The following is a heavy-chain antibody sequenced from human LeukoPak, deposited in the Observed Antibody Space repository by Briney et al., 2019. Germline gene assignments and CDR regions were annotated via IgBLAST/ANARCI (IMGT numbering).Heavy chain of an antibody. CDR2: ISAYNGNT. CDR3: SRGVAAAGHYYYYMDV. J-gene: IGHJ6*03. Sequence: ASVKVSCKASGYTFTSYGISWVRQAPGQGLEWMGWISAYNGNTNYAQKLQGRVTMTTDTSTSTAYMELRSLRSDDTAVYYCSRGVAAAGHYYYYMDVWGKGTTVTVSS. CDR1: GYTFTSYG. D-gene: IGHD6-13*01. V-gene: IGHV1-18*01.